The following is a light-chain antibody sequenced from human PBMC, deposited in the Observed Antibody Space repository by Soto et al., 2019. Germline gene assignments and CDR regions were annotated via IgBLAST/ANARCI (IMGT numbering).Light chain of an antibody. J-gene: IGLJ1*01. Sequence: QSVLTQPPSVSGAPGQRVTISCTGSSSNLGAGYDVHWYQRLPGTAPKLLIYGDINRPSGVPDRFSGSKSGTSASLAITGLQAEDEADYYCQSYDSSLSGWVFGTGTKVTVL. V-gene: IGLV1-40*01. CDR1: SSNLGAGYD. CDR3: QSYDSSLSGWV. CDR2: GDI.